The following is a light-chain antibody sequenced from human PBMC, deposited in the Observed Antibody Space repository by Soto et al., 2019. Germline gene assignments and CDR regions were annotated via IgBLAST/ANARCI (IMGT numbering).Light chain of an antibody. J-gene: IGKJ1*01. CDR2: DAP. Sequence: IRVTQSPSPLSAPFGDRVTITCRASQSVSNWLAWYQQKPGKAPNLLIYDAPSLESGVPSRFRGSGSGTEFTLTISSLQPDDFATYYCQHYNSYSETFGQGTKVDI. CDR1: QSVSNW. V-gene: IGKV1-5*01. CDR3: QHYNSYSET.